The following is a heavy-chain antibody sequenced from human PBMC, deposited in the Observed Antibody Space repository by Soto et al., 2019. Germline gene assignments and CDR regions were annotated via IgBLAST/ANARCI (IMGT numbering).Heavy chain of an antibody. J-gene: IGHJ6*02. CDR2: IDPSDSYT. CDR3: ARPSNGNSYYYYGMDG. CDR1: GYSFTSYW. Sequence: PGASLKISCNGSGYSFTSYWISWVGQMPWKGLEWMGRIDPSDSYTNYSPSFQGHVTISADKSISTAYLQWSSLKASGTAMYYCARPSNGNSYYYYGMDGWGQGTTVTVSS. D-gene: IGHD5-18*01. V-gene: IGHV5-10-1*01.